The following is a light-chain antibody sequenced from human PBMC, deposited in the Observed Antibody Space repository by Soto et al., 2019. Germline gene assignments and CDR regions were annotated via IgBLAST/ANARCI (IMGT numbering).Light chain of an antibody. CDR3: QQYDTWPIT. V-gene: IGKV3-15*01. CDR2: GAS. CDR1: QSVSSN. Sequence: EIVMTQSPATLSVSPGERATLSCRASQSVSSNFAWYQQKPGKAPRLLIYGASTRATGIPARFSGSGSGTEFTLTISSLQSEDFAVFYCQQYDTWPITFGQGTRLEIK. J-gene: IGKJ5*01.